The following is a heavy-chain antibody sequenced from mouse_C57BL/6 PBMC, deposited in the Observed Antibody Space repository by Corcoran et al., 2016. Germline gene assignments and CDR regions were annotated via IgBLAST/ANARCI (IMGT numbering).Heavy chain of an antibody. V-gene: IGHV3-6*01. CDR1: GYSITSGYY. Sequence: DVQLQESGPGLVKPSQSLSLTCSVTGYSITSGYYWNWIRQFPGNKLEWMGYISYDGSNNYNPSLKNRISITRDTSKNQFFLKLNSVTTEDTATYYCARVYGEGGYFDVWGTGTTVTVSS. D-gene: IGHD1-1*01. CDR3: ARVYGEGGYFDV. J-gene: IGHJ1*03. CDR2: ISYDGSN.